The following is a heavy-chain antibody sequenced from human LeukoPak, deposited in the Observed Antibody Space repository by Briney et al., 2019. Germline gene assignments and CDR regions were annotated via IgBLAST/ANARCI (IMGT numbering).Heavy chain of an antibody. V-gene: IGHV4-34*01. CDR1: GGSFSGYY. CDR2: INHSGST. CDR3: ARRMWLVADY. D-gene: IGHD6-19*01. J-gene: IGHJ4*02. Sequence: SETLSLICAVYGGSFSGYYWSWIRQPPGKGLEWIGEINHSGSTNYNPSLKSRVTISVDTSKNQFSLKLSSVTAADTAVYYCARRMWLVADYWGQGTLVTVSS.